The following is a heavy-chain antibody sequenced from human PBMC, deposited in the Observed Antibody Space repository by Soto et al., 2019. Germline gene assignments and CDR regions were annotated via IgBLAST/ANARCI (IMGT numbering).Heavy chain of an antibody. D-gene: IGHD1-26*01. Sequence: GGSLRLSCAASGFTFSSYGMHWVRQAPGKGLEWVAVISYDGSNNYYADSVKGRFTISRDNSKNTLYLQMNSLRAEDTAVYYCAKGGSGSYFADYWGQGTLVTVSS. J-gene: IGHJ4*02. CDR3: AKGGSGSYFADY. CDR1: GFTFSSYG. CDR2: ISYDGSNN. V-gene: IGHV3-30*18.